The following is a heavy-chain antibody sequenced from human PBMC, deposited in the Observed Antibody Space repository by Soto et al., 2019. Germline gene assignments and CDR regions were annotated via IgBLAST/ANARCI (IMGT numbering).Heavy chain of an antibody. CDR3: AILYRSSWYVRNYYFDD. J-gene: IGHJ4*02. Sequence: ASGKGSSEAPGPTFPSDAMHSVRQAPGQRLEWMGWIKAGCGNTTYSQKFQGRVTMTRDTSTRTVYRELCSLSSEDTAVYYCAILYRSSWYVRNYYFDDWVQGTLVTVSS. CDR2: IKAGCGNT. CDR1: GPTFPSDA. D-gene: IGHD6-13*01. V-gene: IGHV1-3*01.